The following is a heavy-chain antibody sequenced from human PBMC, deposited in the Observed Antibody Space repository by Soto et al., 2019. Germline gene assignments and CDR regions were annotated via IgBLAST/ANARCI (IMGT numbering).Heavy chain of an antibody. CDR1: GFTFSSYA. CDR2: ISYDGSNK. J-gene: IGHJ4*02. CDR3: ARDLTYYDSSGYPDY. D-gene: IGHD3-22*01. Sequence: QVQLVESGGGVVQPGRSLRLSCAASGFTFSSYAMHWVRQAQGQGLEWVAVISYDGSNKYYADSVKGRFTISRDNSKNTLYLQMNSLRAEDTAVYYCARDLTYYDSSGYPDYWGQGTLVTVSS. V-gene: IGHV3-30-3*01.